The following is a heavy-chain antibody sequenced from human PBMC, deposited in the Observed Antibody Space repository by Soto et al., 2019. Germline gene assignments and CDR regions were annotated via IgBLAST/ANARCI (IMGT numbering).Heavy chain of an antibody. Sequence: QVQLQESGPGLVKPSETLSLTCTVSGGSISSYYWSWIRQPPGKGLEWIGYIYYTGSTDHNPSLKSRVTISLDTSKNQVSLQLTSVTAADTAVYYCVAAPRYWGQGVLVTVSS. V-gene: IGHV4-59*01. CDR2: IYYTGST. CDR3: VAAPRY. J-gene: IGHJ4*02. D-gene: IGHD2-15*01. CDR1: GGSISSYY.